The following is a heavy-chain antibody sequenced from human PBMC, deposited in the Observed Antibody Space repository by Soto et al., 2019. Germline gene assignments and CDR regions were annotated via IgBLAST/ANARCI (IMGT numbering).Heavy chain of an antibody. CDR2: IIPIFGTA. V-gene: IGHV1-69*13. CDR1: GGTFSSYA. J-gene: IGHJ4*02. CDR3: ARPPTRGYSGYDSLFDY. D-gene: IGHD5-12*01. Sequence: ASVKVSCKASGGTFSSYAISWVRQAPGQGLEWMGGIIPIFGTANYAQKFQGRVTITADESTSTAYMELSSLRSEDTAVYYCARPPTRGYSGYDSLFDYWGQGTLVTVSS.